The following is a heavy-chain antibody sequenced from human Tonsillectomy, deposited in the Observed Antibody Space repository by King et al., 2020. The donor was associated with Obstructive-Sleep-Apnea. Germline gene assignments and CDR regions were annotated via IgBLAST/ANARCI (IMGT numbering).Heavy chain of an antibody. V-gene: IGHV3-9*01. J-gene: IGHJ3*02. CDR1: GFTFDDYA. CDR3: AKDTGARGDGFDI. D-gene: IGHD1-26*01. Sequence: QLVQSGGGLVQPGRSLRLSCAASGFTFDDYAMHWVRQAPGKGLEWVSGISWNSGSICYADSVKGRFTISRDNAKNSLYLQMNSLRAEDTALYHCAKDTGARGDGFDIWGQGTMVTVSS. CDR2: ISWNSGSI.